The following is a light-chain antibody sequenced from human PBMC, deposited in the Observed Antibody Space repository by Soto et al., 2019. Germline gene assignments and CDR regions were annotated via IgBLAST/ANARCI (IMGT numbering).Light chain of an antibody. Sequence: IVLTQSPGTLSLSPGERATLSCGASQSVTNNFLAWYQQKPGQAPRLLIYGASSRATGVPDRFSGSGSGTDFTLTISRLEPGDFAVYYCQQHGIPLFTFGPGTKVDI. V-gene: IGKV3-20*01. CDR1: QSVTNNF. CDR3: QQHGIPLFT. CDR2: GAS. J-gene: IGKJ3*01.